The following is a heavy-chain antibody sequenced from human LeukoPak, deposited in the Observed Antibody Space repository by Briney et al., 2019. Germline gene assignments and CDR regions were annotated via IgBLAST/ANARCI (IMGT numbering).Heavy chain of an antibody. D-gene: IGHD6-13*01. J-gene: IGHJ6*03. CDR3: ASGIEIRAGYSSSWYYYYMDV. Sequence: ASVKVSCKASGYTFTSYAMNWVRQAPGQGLEWMGWINTNTGNPTYAQGFTGRFVFSLDTSVSTAYLQISSLKAEDTAVYYRASGIEIRAGYSSSWYYYYMDVWGKGTTVTVSS. CDR2: INTNTGNP. V-gene: IGHV7-4-1*02. CDR1: GYTFTSYA.